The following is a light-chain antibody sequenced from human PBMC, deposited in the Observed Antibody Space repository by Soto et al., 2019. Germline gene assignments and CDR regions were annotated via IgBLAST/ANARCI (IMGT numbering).Light chain of an antibody. Sequence: QSVLTQQPSASGTPGQRVTSSCSGSSSNIGSNYVYWYQQLPGTAPKLLIYRNNQRPSGVPDRFSGSKSGTSASLAISGLRSEDEADYYCAAWDDSLSGWVFGGGTKLTVL. J-gene: IGLJ3*02. CDR3: AAWDDSLSGWV. CDR1: SSNIGSNY. CDR2: RNN. V-gene: IGLV1-47*01.